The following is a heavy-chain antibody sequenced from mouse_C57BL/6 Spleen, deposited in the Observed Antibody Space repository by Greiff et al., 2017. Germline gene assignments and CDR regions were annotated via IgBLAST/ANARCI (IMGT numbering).Heavy chain of an antibody. CDR3: ARPIYDGYHDY. Sequence: EVKLQESGPELVKPGASVKMSCKASGYTFTDYNMHWVKQSHGKSLEWIGYINPNNGGTSYNQKFKGKATLTVNKSSSTAYMELRSLTSEDSAVYYCARPIYDGYHDYWGQGTTLTVSS. V-gene: IGHV1-22*01. D-gene: IGHD2-3*01. CDR2: INPNNGGT. CDR1: GYTFTDYN. J-gene: IGHJ2*01.